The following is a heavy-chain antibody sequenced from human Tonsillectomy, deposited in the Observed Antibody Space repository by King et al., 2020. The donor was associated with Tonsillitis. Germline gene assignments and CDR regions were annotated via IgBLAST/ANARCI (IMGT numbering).Heavy chain of an antibody. CDR3: AKDRDSGVYEHLDH. CDR2: ISYDGSNK. V-gene: IGHV3-30*02. J-gene: IGHJ4*02. CDR1: GFTFSSYG. Sequence: VQLVESGGGVVQSGGSLRLSCAASGFTFSSYGIHWVRQAPGKGLEWVAYISYDGSNKYYADAVKGRFTISRDISKNTVYLQMSSLRVEDTAVFYCAKDRDSGVYEHLDHWGQGTLVTVS. D-gene: IGHD5/OR15-5a*01.